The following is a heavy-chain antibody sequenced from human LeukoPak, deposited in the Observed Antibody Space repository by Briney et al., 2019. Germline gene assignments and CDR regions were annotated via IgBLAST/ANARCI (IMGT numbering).Heavy chain of an antibody. CDR2: IYYSGST. D-gene: IGHD5/OR15-5a*01. V-gene: IGHV4-59*01. CDR3: ARDKGLPQAFDI. Sequence: SETLSLTCTVSGGSISSYYWSWIRQPPGKGLEWIGYIYYSGSTNYNPSLKSRVTISVDTSKNQFSLKLTSVTAADTAVYCCARDKGLPQAFDIWGQGTMVTVSS. CDR1: GGSISSYY. J-gene: IGHJ3*02.